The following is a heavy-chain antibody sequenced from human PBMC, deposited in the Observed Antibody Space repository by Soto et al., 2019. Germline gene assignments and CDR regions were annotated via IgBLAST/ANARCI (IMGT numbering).Heavy chain of an antibody. J-gene: IGHJ5*02. D-gene: IGHD4-17*01. CDR1: GYSFTSYG. Sequence: QVQLVQSGAEVKKPGTSVKVSCKASGYSFTSYGFSWVRQAPGQGLEWMGWISANNGNTNYAQKLQGRVTMTTDTSTSTAYMGLRSLRSDDTAVYYCARDRSAATIDWFDPWGQGTLVTVSS. CDR3: ARDRSAATIDWFDP. CDR2: ISANNGNT. V-gene: IGHV1-18*01.